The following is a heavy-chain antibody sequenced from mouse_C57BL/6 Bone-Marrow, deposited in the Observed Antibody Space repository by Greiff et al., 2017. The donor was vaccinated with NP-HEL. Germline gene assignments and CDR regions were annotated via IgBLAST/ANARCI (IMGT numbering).Heavy chain of an antibody. CDR1: GYTFTDYN. V-gene: IGHV1-18*01. Sequence: VQLHQSGPELVKPGASVKIPCKASGYTFTDYNMDWVKQSHGKSLEWIGDINPNNGGTIYNQKFKGKATLTVDKSSSTAYMELRSLTSEDTAVYYCARSLYYDYDGWYFDVWGTGTTVTVSS. J-gene: IGHJ1*03. D-gene: IGHD2-4*01. CDR3: ARSLYYDYDGWYFDV. CDR2: INPNNGGT.